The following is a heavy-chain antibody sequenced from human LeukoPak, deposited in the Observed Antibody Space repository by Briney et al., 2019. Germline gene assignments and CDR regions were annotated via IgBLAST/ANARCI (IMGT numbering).Heavy chain of an antibody. J-gene: IGHJ4*02. Sequence: SETLSLTCTVSGDFITAYDWSWIRQPPGKGLEWIGDIYYSGSTNDNAALKSRVTISVDTSKNPFSLKLSSVTAADPAVYYCARDAGREGYSYGYGVGVFDYWGQGTLVTVSS. CDR3: ARDAGREGYSYGYGVGVFDY. D-gene: IGHD5-18*01. CDR1: GDFITAYD. CDR2: IYYSGST. V-gene: IGHV4-59*01.